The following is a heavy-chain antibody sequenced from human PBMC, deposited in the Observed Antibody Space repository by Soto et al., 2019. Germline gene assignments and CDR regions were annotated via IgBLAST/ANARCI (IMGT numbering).Heavy chain of an antibody. Sequence: GGSLRLSCAASGFTFSSYGMHWVRQAPGKGLEWVAVISYDGSNKYYADSVKGRFTISRDNSKNTLYLQMNSLRAEDTAVYYCAKSSVQYGHYYGMDVWGQGTTVTVSS. D-gene: IGHD1-1*01. CDR3: AKSSVQYGHYYGMDV. J-gene: IGHJ6*02. CDR2: ISYDGSNK. CDR1: GFTFSSYG. V-gene: IGHV3-30*18.